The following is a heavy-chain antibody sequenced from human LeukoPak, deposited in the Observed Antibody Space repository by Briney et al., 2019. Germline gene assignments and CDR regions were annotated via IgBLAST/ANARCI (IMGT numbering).Heavy chain of an antibody. D-gene: IGHD6-13*01. V-gene: IGHV4-34*01. Sequence: PSETLSLTCAVYGGSFSGYYWSWIRQPPGKGLEWLGEINHSGSTNYNPSLKSRVTISVDTSKNQFSLKLSSVTAADTAVYYCARVASSSWYFGYYYYYGMDVWGKGTTVTVSS. CDR1: GGSFSGYY. CDR2: INHSGST. J-gene: IGHJ6*04. CDR3: ARVASSSWYFGYYYYYGMDV.